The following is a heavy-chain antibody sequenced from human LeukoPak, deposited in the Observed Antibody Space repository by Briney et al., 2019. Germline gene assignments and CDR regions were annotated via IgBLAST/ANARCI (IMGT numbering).Heavy chain of an antibody. CDR2: IYTSGST. V-gene: IGHV4-61*02. CDR3: ARTRFPSPRCVGLCYGMDFDY. Sequence: SQTLSLTCTVSGGSISSGSYYWSWIRQPAGKGLEWIGRIYTSGSTNYNPSLKSRVTISVDTSKNQFSLKLSSVTAADTAVYYCARTRFPSPRCVGLCYGMDFDYWGQGTLVTVSS. D-gene: IGHD2-8*01. CDR1: GGSISSGSYY. J-gene: IGHJ4*02.